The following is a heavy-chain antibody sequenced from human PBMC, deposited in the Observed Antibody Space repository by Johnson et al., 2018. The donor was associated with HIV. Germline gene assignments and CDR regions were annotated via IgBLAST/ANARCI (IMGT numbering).Heavy chain of an antibody. V-gene: IGHV3-30-3*01. CDR2: MAYDGSKE. J-gene: IGHJ3*02. CDR3: ARDRFGSGRPNAFDM. CDR1: GFSLSDYA. Sequence: QVQLVESGGGVVQPGRSLRLSCAASGFSLSDYAIHWVRQAPVKGLEWVGVMAYDGSKENYADSVKGRFTISRDNSKNTVYPQMNTLRPEDTAVYYCARDRFGSGRPNAFDMWGQGTMVTVSS. D-gene: IGHD3-10*01.